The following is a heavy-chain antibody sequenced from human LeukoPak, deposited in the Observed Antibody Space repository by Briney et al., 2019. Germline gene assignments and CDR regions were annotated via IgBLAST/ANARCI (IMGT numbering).Heavy chain of an antibody. Sequence: PSETLSLTCTVSGGSISSYYWSWIRQPPGKGLEWIGYIYYSGSTNYNPSLKSRVTISVDTSKNQFSLKLSSVTAADTAVYYCARGGSGGWYGNDAFDIWGQGTMVTVSS. D-gene: IGHD6-19*01. CDR2: IYYSGST. CDR3: ARGGSGGWYGNDAFDI. CDR1: GGSISSYY. J-gene: IGHJ3*02. V-gene: IGHV4-59*12.